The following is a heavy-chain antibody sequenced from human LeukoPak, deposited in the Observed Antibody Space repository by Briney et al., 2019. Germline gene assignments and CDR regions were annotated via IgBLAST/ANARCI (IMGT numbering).Heavy chain of an antibody. Sequence: GGSLRLSCATSGFTFNSAWMSWVRQAPGKGLEWVGRIKSETDGGTTDYAAPVKGRFTISRDDSKNTLYLQMNSLKTEDTAVYYCTTAPLGYCSSDSCFHYFDYWGQGTLVTVSS. CDR1: GFTFNSAW. CDR3: TTAPLGYCSSDSCFHYFDY. CDR2: IKSETDGGTT. J-gene: IGHJ4*02. D-gene: IGHD2-2*01. V-gene: IGHV3-15*01.